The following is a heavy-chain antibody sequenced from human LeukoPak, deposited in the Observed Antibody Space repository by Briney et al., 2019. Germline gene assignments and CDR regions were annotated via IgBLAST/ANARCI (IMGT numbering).Heavy chain of an antibody. D-gene: IGHD4-17*01. Sequence: SETLSLTCAVYGGSFSGYYWSWIRQPPGKGLEWIGEINHSGSTNYNPSLKSRVTISVDTSKNQFSLKLSSVTAADTAVYYCARGTMTSVTYYFDYWGQGTLVTVSS. CDR3: ARGTMTSVTYYFDY. V-gene: IGHV4-34*01. CDR1: GGSFSGYY. CDR2: INHSGST. J-gene: IGHJ4*02.